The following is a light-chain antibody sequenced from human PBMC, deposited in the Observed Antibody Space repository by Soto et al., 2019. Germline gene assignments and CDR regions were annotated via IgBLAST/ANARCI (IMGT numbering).Light chain of an antibody. J-gene: IGLJ2*01. CDR3: SSYSNINTLV. V-gene: IGLV2-14*03. CDR2: DVT. Sequence: QSALTQPASVSGSPGQSITISCTGTSSDVGGHDYVSWYQQHPGKAHKLIIYDVTNRPSGVSNRFSGSKSGNTASLTISGLQAEDEADYYCSSYSNINTLVFGGGTQLTVL. CDR1: SSDVGGHDY.